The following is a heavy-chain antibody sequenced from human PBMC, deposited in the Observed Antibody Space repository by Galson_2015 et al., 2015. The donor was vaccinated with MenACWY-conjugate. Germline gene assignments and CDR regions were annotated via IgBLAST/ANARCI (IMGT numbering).Heavy chain of an antibody. CDR2: VDYSGST. D-gene: IGHD2-21*02. V-gene: IGHV4-59*01. CDR3: ARDGGRASCGRGCFSSYFDH. J-gene: IGHJ4*02. Sequence: SETLSLTCSVSGGSISDYFWTWIRQSPGRGLEWIGYVDYSGSTNYDPSLKSRVTMSVDTSKNQFSLKMTSMTAADTAVYYCARDGGRASCGRGCFSSYFDHWGQGILVTVSS. CDR1: GGSISDYF.